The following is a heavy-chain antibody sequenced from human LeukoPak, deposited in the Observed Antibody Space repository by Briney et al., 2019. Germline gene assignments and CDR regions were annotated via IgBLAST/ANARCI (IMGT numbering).Heavy chain of an antibody. CDR3: AREGGDCGGDCYPPFDP. CDR1: GYTFTGYY. CDR2: INPNSGGT. J-gene: IGHJ5*02. D-gene: IGHD2-21*02. Sequence: ASVKVSCKASGYTFTGYYMHWVRQAPGQGLEWMGWINPNSGGTNYAQKFQGRVTVTRDTSISTAYMELSRLRSDDTAVYYCAREGGDCGGDCYPPFDPWGQGTLVTVSS. V-gene: IGHV1-2*02.